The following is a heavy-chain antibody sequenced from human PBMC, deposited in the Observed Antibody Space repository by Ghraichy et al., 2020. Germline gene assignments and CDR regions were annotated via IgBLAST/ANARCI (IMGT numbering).Heavy chain of an antibody. D-gene: IGHD6-19*01. CDR3: ARVNDPPRGGWYIDF. CDR1: GGSISINNW. J-gene: IGHJ4*02. Sequence: SETLSLTCAVSGGSISINNWWSWVRQPPGKGLEWIGEIYHSGSTNYNPSLKSRVSMSVDKSKNQFSLKLSSVTAADTAVYYCARVNDPPRGGWYIDFWGQGTLVTVSS. CDR2: IYHSGST. V-gene: IGHV4-4*02.